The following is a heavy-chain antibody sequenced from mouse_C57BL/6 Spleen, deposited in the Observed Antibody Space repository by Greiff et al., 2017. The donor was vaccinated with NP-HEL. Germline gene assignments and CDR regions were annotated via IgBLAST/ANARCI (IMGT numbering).Heavy chain of an antibody. J-gene: IGHJ3*01. V-gene: IGHV5-6*01. CDR3: ERPRQLRPKGFAY. CDR2: FNTGGSYT. CDR1: GFTFSSYG. D-gene: IGHD3-2*02. Sequence: EVMLVESGGDLVKPGGSLKLSCAASGFTFSSYGMSWVRQTPDKRLEWVATFNTGGSYTYYPDSVKGRVTFSRDNAKNTLYLKMSSRKSEDKAMYYCERPRQLRPKGFAYWGQGTLVTVSA.